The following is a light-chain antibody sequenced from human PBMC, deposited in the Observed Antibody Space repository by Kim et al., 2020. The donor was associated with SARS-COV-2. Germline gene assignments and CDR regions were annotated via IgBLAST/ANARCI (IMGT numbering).Light chain of an antibody. V-gene: IGKV3-20*01. CDR1: QSVSSNY. CDR2: GAS. Sequence: EVMLTQSPGTLSLSPGERATLSCRASQSVSSNYLAWYQQKPGQAPRLLIYGASSRATGIPDRFSGSGSGTDFTLTISTLEPEDFAVYYCQQYGSSPRTFGQGTKVDIK. CDR3: QQYGSSPRT. J-gene: IGKJ1*01.